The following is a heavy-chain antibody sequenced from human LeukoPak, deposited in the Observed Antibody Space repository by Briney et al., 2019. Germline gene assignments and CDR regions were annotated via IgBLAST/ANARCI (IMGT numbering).Heavy chain of an antibody. CDR2: VKSKTDGGTT. Sequence: GGSLRLSCAASGFTFSNAWMNWVRQAPGKGLEWVGRVKSKTDGGTTDYAAPVKGRFTISRDDSKNTLYLQMNSLKTEDTAVYYCTTLLAYDILTGYSNDFDYWGQGTLVTVSS. D-gene: IGHD3-9*01. CDR3: TTLLAYDILTGYSNDFDY. J-gene: IGHJ4*02. CDR1: GFTFSNAW. V-gene: IGHV3-15*07.